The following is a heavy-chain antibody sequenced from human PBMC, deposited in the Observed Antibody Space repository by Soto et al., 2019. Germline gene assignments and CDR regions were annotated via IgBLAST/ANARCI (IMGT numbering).Heavy chain of an antibody. Sequence: PSETLSLTCTVSGDSIKSGHNYWRWVRQPPGKALEWIGNIYYVGSTPYNPSLKSRVTISVDTSRNQFSLKLSSVTAADTAIYYCARNTTRLGWFDSWGQGTQVTVSS. V-gene: IGHV4-30-4*01. D-gene: IGHD7-27*01. CDR2: IYYVGST. J-gene: IGHJ5*01. CDR1: GDSIKSGHNY. CDR3: ARNTTRLGWFDS.